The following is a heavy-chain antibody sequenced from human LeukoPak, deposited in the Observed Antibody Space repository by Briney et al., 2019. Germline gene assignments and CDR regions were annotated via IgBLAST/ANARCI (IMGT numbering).Heavy chain of an antibody. D-gene: IGHD4-11*01. V-gene: IGHV3-15*01. CDR3: TTDLHYSPTYYYYGMDV. CDR1: GFTFSNAW. CDR2: IKSNTDGGTT. Sequence: GGSLRLSCAASGFTFSNAWMSWVRQAPGKGLEWVGRIKSNTDGGTTDYAAPVKGRFTISRDDSKNTLYLQMNSLKTEDTAVYYCTTDLHYSPTYYYYGMDVWGQGTTVTVSS. J-gene: IGHJ6*02.